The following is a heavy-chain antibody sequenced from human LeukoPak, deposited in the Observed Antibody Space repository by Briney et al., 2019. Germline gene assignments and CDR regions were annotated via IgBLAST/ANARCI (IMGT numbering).Heavy chain of an antibody. Sequence: GGSLRLSCAASGFTFSSCGFHWVRQAPGKGLEWVVVIWYDGTHKYYADSVKGRLTISRDNSKNTVYLQMNSLRAEDTAVYYCVKDRGDGYRGFDYWGQGTLVTVSS. CDR2: IWYDGTHK. CDR3: VKDRGDGYRGFDY. J-gene: IGHJ4*02. D-gene: IGHD5-24*01. CDR1: GFTFSSCG. V-gene: IGHV3-33*06.